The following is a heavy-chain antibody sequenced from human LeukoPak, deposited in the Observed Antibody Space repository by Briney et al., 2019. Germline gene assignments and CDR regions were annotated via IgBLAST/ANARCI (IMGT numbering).Heavy chain of an antibody. CDR1: GYTFTSYD. CDR3: ARGSYYCGSGSYFASWKNWFDP. V-gene: IGHV1-8*01. D-gene: IGHD3-10*01. J-gene: IGHJ5*02. CDR2: MNHNSGNT. Sequence: GASVKVFCKASGYTFTSYDINWVRQATGQGVEWMGWMNHNSGNTGYAQKFQGRVTMTRKTPISPDYMELGSLRSEDTAVYYCARGSYYCGSGSYFASWKNWFDPWGQGTLVTVSS.